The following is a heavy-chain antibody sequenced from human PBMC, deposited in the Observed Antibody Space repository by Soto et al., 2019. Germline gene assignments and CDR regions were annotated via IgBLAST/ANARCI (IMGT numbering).Heavy chain of an antibody. CDR2: INPNSGGT. CDR3: ARVVDYYDSSGYYRDAFDI. V-gene: IGHV1-2*02. J-gene: IGHJ3*02. Sequence: ASVKVSCKASGYTFTGYYMHWVRQAPGQGLEWMGWINPNSGGTNYAQKFQGRVTMTRDTSISTAYMELSRLRSDDTAVYYCARVVDYYDSSGYYRDAFDIWGQGTMVTVS. D-gene: IGHD3-22*01. CDR1: GYTFTGYY.